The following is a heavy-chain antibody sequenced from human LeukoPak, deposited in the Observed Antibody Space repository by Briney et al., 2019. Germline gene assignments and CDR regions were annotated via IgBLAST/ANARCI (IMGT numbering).Heavy chain of an antibody. Sequence: GGSLRLSCAVSGFTFSSYAMHWVRQAPGKGLEYVSAISSNGGSTYYANSVKGRFTISRVNSKNTLYLQMGSLRPEDMAVYYCARDSGYSSGWSNWGQGTLVTVSS. CDR1: GFTFSSYA. CDR3: ARDSGYSSGWSN. J-gene: IGHJ4*02. D-gene: IGHD6-19*01. CDR2: ISSNGGST. V-gene: IGHV3-64*01.